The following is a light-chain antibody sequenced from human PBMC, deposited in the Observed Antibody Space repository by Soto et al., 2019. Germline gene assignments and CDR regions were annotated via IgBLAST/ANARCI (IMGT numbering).Light chain of an antibody. Sequence: DIQVTQSPSSVSASLGVRVTITCRASQDIAGYLAWYQHKPGRTPELLIHGASRLQSGVPSRFSGSGSGTEFTLTISDLQPGDFATYFCQQYKTYVFGQGTKVDIK. CDR3: QQYKTYV. CDR1: QDIAGY. CDR2: GAS. J-gene: IGKJ1*01. V-gene: IGKV1-12*01.